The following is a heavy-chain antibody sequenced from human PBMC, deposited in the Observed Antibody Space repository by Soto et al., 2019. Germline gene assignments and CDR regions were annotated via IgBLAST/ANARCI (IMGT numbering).Heavy chain of an antibody. CDR3: DRGTSHFYYYMDV. J-gene: IGHJ6*03. Sequence: QVQLVESGGGVVQPGTSLRLSCTASGFKFSYYGMHWVRQGPGKGLEWVAVIWYDGGRDYYSDSVEGRFTISRDNFKNTVYLEMNSLRVEDTAVYYCDRGTSHFYYYMDVWVEGTTVTVSS. CDR2: IWYDGGRD. V-gene: IGHV3-33*01. CDR1: GFKFSYYG. D-gene: IGHD3-16*01.